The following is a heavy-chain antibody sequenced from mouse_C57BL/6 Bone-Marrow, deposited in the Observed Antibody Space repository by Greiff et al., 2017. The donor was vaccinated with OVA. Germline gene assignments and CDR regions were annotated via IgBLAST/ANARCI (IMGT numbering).Heavy chain of an antibody. J-gene: IGHJ2*01. CDR3: ARGYYVFDY. D-gene: IGHD1-1*01. V-gene: IGHV1-55*01. CDR2: IYPGSGST. Sequence: QVQLQQSGAELVKPGASVKMSCKASGYTFTSYWITWVKQRPGQGLEWIGDIYPGSGSTNYNEKFKSKATLTVDKSSSTAYMQLSSLTSEDSAVYYCARGYYVFDYWGQGTTLTVSS. CDR1: GYTFTSYW.